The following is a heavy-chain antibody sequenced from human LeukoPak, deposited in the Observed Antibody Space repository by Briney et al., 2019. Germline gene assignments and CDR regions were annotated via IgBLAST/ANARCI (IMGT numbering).Heavy chain of an antibody. D-gene: IGHD4-11*01. CDR2: IYYSGNT. J-gene: IGHJ2*01. CDR1: GGSISSGDYY. CDR3: ASFLHRWYFDL. V-gene: IGHV4-30-4*08. Sequence: SETLSLTCTVSGGSISSGDYYWTWIRQPPGKGLEWIGYIYYSGNTYYNPSLKSRVTISLDTSKNQFSLKLSSVTAADTAVYYCASFLHRWYFDLWGRGTLVTVSS.